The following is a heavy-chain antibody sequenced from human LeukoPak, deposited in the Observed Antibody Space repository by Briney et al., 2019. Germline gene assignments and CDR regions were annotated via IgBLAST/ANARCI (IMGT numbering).Heavy chain of an antibody. Sequence: ASVKVSCKASGYTFTGYYIHWVRQAPGQGLEWMGWINPSSGGTNYAQKFQDRVTMTTDTSISTAYMELSRLRSDDTAIYYCARAGNYYDSSNYYFWPGEIDYWGQGTLVTVSS. CDR3: ARAGNYYDSSNYYFWPGEIDY. CDR2: INPSSGGT. CDR1: GYTFTGYY. V-gene: IGHV1-2*02. D-gene: IGHD3-22*01. J-gene: IGHJ4*02.